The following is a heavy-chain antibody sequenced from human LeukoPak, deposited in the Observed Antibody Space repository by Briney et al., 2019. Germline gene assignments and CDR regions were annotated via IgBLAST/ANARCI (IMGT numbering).Heavy chain of an antibody. D-gene: IGHD4-17*01. CDR2: SYYSGDT. Sequence: SETLSLTCTVSGASIRTGLYYWSWIRQSPGKGLEWIGYSYYSGDTYYNPSLEGRLTISVDTSKNQFSLKLSSVTAADTAVYYCARLTTVTMMFDYWGQGTLVTVSS. V-gene: IGHV4-30-4*08. CDR3: ARLTTVTMMFDY. CDR1: GASIRTGLYY. J-gene: IGHJ4*02.